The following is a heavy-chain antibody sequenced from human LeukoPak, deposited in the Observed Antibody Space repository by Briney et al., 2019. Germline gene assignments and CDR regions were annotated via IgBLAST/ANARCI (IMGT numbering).Heavy chain of an antibody. J-gene: IGHJ4*02. CDR3: AKVRALVGGSSSIDH. CDR1: GFTFSTYW. D-gene: IGHD1-26*01. CDR2: IKPDETEK. V-gene: IGHV3-7*01. Sequence: GGSLRLSCIASGFTFSTYWMSWVRQAPGKGLEWVANIKPDETEKYYVDSVKGRFTISRDNAENSLYLQMSSLRVEDTAVYYCAKVRALVGGSSSIDHWGQGTLVTVSS.